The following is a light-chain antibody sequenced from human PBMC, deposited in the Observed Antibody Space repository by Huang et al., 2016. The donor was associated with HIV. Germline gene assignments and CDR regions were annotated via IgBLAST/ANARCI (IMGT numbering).Light chain of an antibody. CDR1: ETVTSGY. CDR2: GSS. V-gene: IGKV3-20*01. Sequence: EIVLTQSPGTLSLSPGERATLSCRASETVTSGYLASYQQKHGQAPRLLIFGSSTRGTGIPDRFTGSGSGTDFTLTITRLEREDFAMYYCQQYGGSPRTFGQGTKLELK. J-gene: IGKJ2*01. CDR3: QQYGGSPRT.